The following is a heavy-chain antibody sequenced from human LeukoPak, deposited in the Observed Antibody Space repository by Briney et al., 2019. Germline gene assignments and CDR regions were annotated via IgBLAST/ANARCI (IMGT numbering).Heavy chain of an antibody. J-gene: IGHJ2*01. CDR2: IYYSGST. CDR1: GGSISSYY. D-gene: IGHD5-24*01. V-gene: IGHV4-59*01. CDR3: ARAYRDGYINYWYFDL. Sequence: SETLSLTCTVSGGSISSYYWSWIRQPPGKGLEWIGYIYYSGSTNYNPSLKSRVTISVDTSKNQFSLKLSSVTAADTAVYYCARAYRDGYINYWYFDLWGRGTLVTVSS.